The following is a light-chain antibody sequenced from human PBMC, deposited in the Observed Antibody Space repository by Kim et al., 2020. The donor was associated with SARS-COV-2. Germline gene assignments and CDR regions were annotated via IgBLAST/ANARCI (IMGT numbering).Light chain of an antibody. V-gene: IGKV3-20*01. J-gene: IGKJ2*03. CDR1: QSVASSY. CDR3: QQYGRSLYS. Sequence: LSPGERATLSCRASQSVASSYLAWYQHKPGLAPRLLIYGASNRATGIPDRFSGSGSGTDFTLTISRLEPEDSAVYYCQQYGRSLYSFGQGIKLEI. CDR2: GAS.